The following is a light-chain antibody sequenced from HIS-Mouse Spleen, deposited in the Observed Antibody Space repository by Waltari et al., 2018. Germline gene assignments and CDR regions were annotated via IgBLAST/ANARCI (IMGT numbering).Light chain of an antibody. J-gene: IGLJ2*01. Sequence: SYVLTQPPSVSVAPGKTARITCGGNNIGSKSVHWYQQKPGQAPVLVVYDDSDRPSGSPGRFSGSNSGNTATLTISRVEAGDEADYYCHVWDSSSDHVVFGGGTKLTVL. CDR2: DDS. CDR3: HVWDSSSDHVV. V-gene: IGLV3-21*03. CDR1: NIGSKS.